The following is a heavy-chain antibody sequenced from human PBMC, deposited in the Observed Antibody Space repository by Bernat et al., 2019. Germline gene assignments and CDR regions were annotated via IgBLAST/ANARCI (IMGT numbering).Heavy chain of an antibody. D-gene: IGHD5-24*01. CDR3: ARDFGRWLQNKYYFDY. V-gene: IGHV3-23*01. J-gene: IGHJ4*02. CDR2: ISGSGGST. Sequence: EVQLLESGGGLVQPGGSLRLSCAASGFTFSSYAMSWVRQAPGKGLEWVSAISGSGGSTYYADSVKGRFTISRDNSKNTLYLQMNSLRAEDTAVYYCARDFGRWLQNKYYFDYWGQGTLVTVSS. CDR1: GFTFSSYA.